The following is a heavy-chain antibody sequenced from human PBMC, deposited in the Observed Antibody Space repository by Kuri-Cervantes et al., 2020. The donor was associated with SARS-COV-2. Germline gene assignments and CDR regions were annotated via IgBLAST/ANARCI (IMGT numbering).Heavy chain of an antibody. CDR2: IYSGHYTT. CDR1: GFTFSSYA. J-gene: IGHJ4*02. D-gene: IGHD6-13*01. V-gene: IGHV3-23*03. Sequence: GGSLRLSCAASGFTFSSYAMTWVRQAPGKGLEWVSVIYSGHYTTYYADSVKGRFTISRDNSKNTLYLQMNSLRAEDTAVYYCAKTEGAGSWNYFDAWGKGTLVTVSS. CDR3: AKTEGAGSWNYFDA.